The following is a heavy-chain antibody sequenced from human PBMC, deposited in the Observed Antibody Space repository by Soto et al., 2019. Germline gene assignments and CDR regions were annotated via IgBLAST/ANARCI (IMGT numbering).Heavy chain of an antibody. V-gene: IGHV4-34*01. CDR1: GGSFSGYY. J-gene: IGHJ5*02. D-gene: IGHD2-2*01. CDR2: INHSGST. Sequence: SETLSLTCAVYGGSFSGYYWSWIRQPPGKGLEWIGEINHSGSTNYNPSLKSRVTISVDTSKNQFSLKLSSVTAADTAVYYCARGLGYCSSTSCKGEDWFDPWGQGTLVTVS. CDR3: ARGLGYCSSTSCKGEDWFDP.